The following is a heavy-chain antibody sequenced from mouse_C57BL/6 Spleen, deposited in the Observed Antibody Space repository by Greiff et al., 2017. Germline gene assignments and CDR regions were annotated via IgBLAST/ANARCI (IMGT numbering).Heavy chain of an antibody. V-gene: IGHV5-9-1*02. D-gene: IGHD1-1*01. CDR3: TREGITTVVARLWYFDV. Sequence: EVQGVESGEGLVKTGGSLKLSCAASGFTFSSYAMSWVRQTPEKRLEWVAYISSGGDYIYYADTVKGRFTISRDNARNTLYLQMSSLKSEDTAMYYCTREGITTVVARLWYFDVWGTGTTVTVSS. CDR1: GFTFSSYA. CDR2: ISSGGDYI. J-gene: IGHJ1*03.